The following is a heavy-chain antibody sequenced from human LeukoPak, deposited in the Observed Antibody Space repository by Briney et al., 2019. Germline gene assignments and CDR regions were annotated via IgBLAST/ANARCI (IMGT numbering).Heavy chain of an antibody. V-gene: IGHV4-59*01. CDR1: GGSISSYY. J-gene: IGHJ6*02. D-gene: IGHD3-22*01. Sequence: SETLPLTCTVSGGSISSYYWSWIRQPPGKGLEWIGYIYYSGSTNYNPSLKSRVTISVDTSKNQFSLKLSSVTAADTAVYYCARGTYYYDSSGPEVNYYYYYGMDVWGQGTTVTVSS. CDR2: IYYSGST. CDR3: ARGTYYYDSSGPEVNYYYYYGMDV.